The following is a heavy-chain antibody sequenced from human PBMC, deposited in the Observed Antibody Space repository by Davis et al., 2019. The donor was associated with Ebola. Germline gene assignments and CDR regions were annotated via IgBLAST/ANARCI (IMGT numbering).Heavy chain of an antibody. V-gene: IGHV4-4*07. J-gene: IGHJ4*02. Sequence: PSETLSLTCTVSVGSISGHYWSWIRQPAGRGLEWIGRIYSTGTTDYNPSLKSRVTMSVDPSKIQFSLKLTSVTAADTAVYYCASPHQIRGKDCFDNWGQGNLVIVSS. CDR3: ASPHQIRGKDCFDN. CDR2: IYSTGTT. CDR1: VGSISGHY.